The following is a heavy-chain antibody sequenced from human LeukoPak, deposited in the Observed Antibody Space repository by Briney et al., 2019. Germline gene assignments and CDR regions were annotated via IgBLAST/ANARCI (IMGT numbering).Heavy chain of an antibody. J-gene: IGHJ2*01. D-gene: IGHD3-22*01. CDR2: ISSSSSYI. CDR3: ARVPYYYDTTGDPKDRYFDL. CDR1: GFTFSNYN. Sequence: KPGGSLRLSCAASGFTFSNYNLIWVRQAPGKWLEWVSPISSSSSYIYYADSVKGRFSISRDNAKNSLYLQMNSLRAEDTAAYYCARVPYYYDTTGDPKDRYFDLWGRGTLVTVSS. V-gene: IGHV3-21*01.